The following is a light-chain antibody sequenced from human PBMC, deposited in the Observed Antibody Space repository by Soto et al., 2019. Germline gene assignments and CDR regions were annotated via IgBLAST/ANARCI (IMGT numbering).Light chain of an antibody. CDR1: QSVSTN. Sequence: EIVMTQSPATLSVSPGERATRSCRASQSVSTNLAWYQQKPGQAPRLLIYGAFTRATGIPARFSGSGSGTEFTLTISRLEPEDFAVYYCQQYGSRPWTFGQGTKVDIK. CDR2: GAF. CDR3: QQYGSRPWT. J-gene: IGKJ1*01. V-gene: IGKV3-15*01.